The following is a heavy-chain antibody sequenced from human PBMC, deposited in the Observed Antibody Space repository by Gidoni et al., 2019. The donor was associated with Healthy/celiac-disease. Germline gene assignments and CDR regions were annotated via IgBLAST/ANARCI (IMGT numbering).Heavy chain of an antibody. CDR1: VGSISSRSYY. CDR3: ARLATTTLDY. D-gene: IGHD1-26*01. V-gene: IGHV4-39*01. CDR2: IYYSGST. J-gene: IGHJ4*02. Sequence: QLQLQESGPGLVKPSETLSLTCTVPVGSISSRSYYWGWIRQPPGKGLEWIGRIYYSGSTYYNPSLKSRVTISVDTSKNQFSLKLSSVTAADTAVYYCARLATTTLDYWGQGTLVTVSS.